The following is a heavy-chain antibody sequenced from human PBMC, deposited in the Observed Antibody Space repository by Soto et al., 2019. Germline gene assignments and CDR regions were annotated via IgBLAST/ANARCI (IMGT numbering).Heavy chain of an antibody. J-gene: IGHJ5*02. Sequence: ASVKVSCKVSGYTLTELSIHWVRQAPGKGLEWMGGFDPEDGETIYAQKFQGRVTMTEDTSTDTAYMELSSLRSEDTAVYYCATVDSNGSGWFDPWGQGTLVTSPQ. CDR1: GYTLTELS. CDR2: FDPEDGET. D-gene: IGHD4-4*01. V-gene: IGHV1-24*01. CDR3: ATVDSNGSGWFDP.